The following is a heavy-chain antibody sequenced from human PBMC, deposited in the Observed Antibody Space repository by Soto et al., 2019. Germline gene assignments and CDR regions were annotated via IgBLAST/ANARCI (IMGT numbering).Heavy chain of an antibody. J-gene: IGHJ6*02. V-gene: IGHV3-23*01. CDR2: ISGSGGST. CDR3: AKESGYNYSYDAMDV. CDR1: GFTFSSYA. D-gene: IGHD1-1*01. Sequence: EVQLLESGGGLVQPGGSLRVSCAASGFTFSSYAMSWVHQAPGKGLEWVSGISGSGGSTYYADSVKGRFTISRDNSKNTLYLQTNSLRAEDTAVYYCAKESGYNYSYDAMDVWGQGTTVTVSS.